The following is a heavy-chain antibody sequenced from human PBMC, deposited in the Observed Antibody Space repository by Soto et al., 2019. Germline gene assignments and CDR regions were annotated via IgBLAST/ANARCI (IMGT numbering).Heavy chain of an antibody. CDR1: GFTFSSYW. J-gene: IGHJ4*02. CDR3: ARALIRLPVAGISHFDY. CDR2: IKQDGSEK. D-gene: IGHD6-19*01. V-gene: IGHV3-7*05. Sequence: GGSLRLSCAASGFTFSSYWMSWVRQAPGKGLEWVANIKQDGSEKYYVDSVKGRFTISRDNAKNSLYLQMNSLRAEDTAVYYCARALIRLPVAGISHFDYWGQGTLVTVSS.